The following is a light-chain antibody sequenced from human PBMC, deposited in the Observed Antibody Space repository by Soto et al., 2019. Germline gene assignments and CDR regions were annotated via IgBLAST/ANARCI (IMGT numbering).Light chain of an antibody. Sequence: QSVLIQPPSASGTPGQTVTISCSGDYSNIGRYPVNWYQQVPGMAPRLLIYVDNQRPSGVPARFSASRSGASASLAISGLQSAYEADYYCAAWGANRDLLFGGGTQLTVL. V-gene: IGLV1-44*01. CDR2: VDN. CDR1: YSNIGRYP. CDR3: AAWGANRDLL. J-gene: IGLJ7*01.